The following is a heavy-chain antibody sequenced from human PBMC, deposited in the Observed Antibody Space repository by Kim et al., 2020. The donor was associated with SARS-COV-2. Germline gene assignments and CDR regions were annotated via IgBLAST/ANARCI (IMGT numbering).Heavy chain of an antibody. CDR2: ISYDGSNK. CDR3: AKDSPLVGATDY. D-gene: IGHD2-15*01. Sequence: GGSLRLSCAASGFTFSSYGMHWVRQAPGKGLEWVAVISYDGSNKYYADSVKVRFTISRDNSKNTLYLQMNSLRAEDTAVYYCAKDSPLVGATDYWGQGTLVTVSS. J-gene: IGHJ4*02. CDR1: GFTFSSYG. V-gene: IGHV3-30*18.